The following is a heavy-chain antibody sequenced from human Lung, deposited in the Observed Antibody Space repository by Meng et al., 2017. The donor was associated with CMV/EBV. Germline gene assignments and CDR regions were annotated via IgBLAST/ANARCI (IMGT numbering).Heavy chain of an antibody. CDR2: IRFDGTGI. Sequence: SCAASGFTFGSYWMHLVRQAPGRGLVWVSRIRFDGTGIGYADSVRGRFTISRDNAKNTVYLEMNSLRAEDTAVYYCTRDWRNAFDIWGQGTMVTVSS. CDR3: TRDWRNAFDI. J-gene: IGHJ3*02. CDR1: GFTFGSYW. V-gene: IGHV3-74*01.